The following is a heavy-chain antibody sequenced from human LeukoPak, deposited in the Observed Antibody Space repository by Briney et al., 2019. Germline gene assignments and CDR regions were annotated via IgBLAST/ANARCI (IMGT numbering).Heavy chain of an antibody. D-gene: IGHD3-22*01. CDR2: IKQDGSDK. J-gene: IGHJ4*02. V-gene: IGHV3-7*01. Sequence: GGSVRLSCAASGFTFSFYWMSWVRQAPGKGLEWVANIKQDGSDKFYVDSVKGRFTISRDNSKNSLYLQMNSLRAEDTAVYFCARHSNKYDYDSSGQCRSFAYWRQGTLVSVS. CDR3: ARHSNKYDYDSSGQCRSFAY. CDR1: GFTFSFYW.